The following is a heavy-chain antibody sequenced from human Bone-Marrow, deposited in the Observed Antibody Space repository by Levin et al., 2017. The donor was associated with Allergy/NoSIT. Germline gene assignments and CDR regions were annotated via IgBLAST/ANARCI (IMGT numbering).Heavy chain of an antibody. V-gene: IGHV3-13*01. J-gene: IGHJ3*02. CDR2: IGTAGDT. Sequence: PGGSLRLSCAASGFTFSSYDMHWVRQATGKGLEWVSAIGTAGDTYYPGSVKGRFTISRENAKNSLYLQMNSLRAGDTAVYYCARGRGRFLEVGDAFDIWGQGTMVTVSS. CDR1: GFTFSSYD. D-gene: IGHD3-3*01. CDR3: ARGRGRFLEVGDAFDI.